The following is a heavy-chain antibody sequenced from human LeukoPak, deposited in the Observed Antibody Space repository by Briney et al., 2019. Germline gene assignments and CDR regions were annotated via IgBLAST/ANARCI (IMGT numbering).Heavy chain of an antibody. V-gene: IGHV3-15*01. J-gene: IGHJ4*02. Sequence: GGSLRLSCAASGFTFSNIWMSWVRQAPGKGLEWVGRIKDKTDGGTADYAAPVKGRFAISRDDSKNTLYLQMNSLKTEDTAVYYCNTLPRKVGATDGYWGQGTLVTVSS. CDR3: NTLPRKVGATDGY. CDR1: GFTFSNIW. D-gene: IGHD1-26*01. CDR2: IKDKTDGGTA.